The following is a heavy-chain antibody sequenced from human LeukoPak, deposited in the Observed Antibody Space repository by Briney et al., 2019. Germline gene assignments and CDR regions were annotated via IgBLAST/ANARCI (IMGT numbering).Heavy chain of an antibody. V-gene: IGHV3-48*03. CDR3: AKAMGATLFDY. D-gene: IGHD1-26*01. CDR2: ISSSGSTI. CDR1: GFTFSSYE. J-gene: IGHJ4*02. Sequence: GGSLRLSCAASGFTFSSYEMNWVRQAPGKGLEWVSYISSSGSTIYYADSVKGRFTISRDNAKNSLYLQMNSLRAGDTAVYYCAKAMGATLFDYWGQGTLVTVSS.